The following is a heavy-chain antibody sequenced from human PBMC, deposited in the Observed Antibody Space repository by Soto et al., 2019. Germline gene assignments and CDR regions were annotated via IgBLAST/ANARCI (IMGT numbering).Heavy chain of an antibody. CDR1: GFTFSSYG. D-gene: IGHD3-16*01. Sequence: QVQLVESGGGVVQPGRSPRLSCAASGFTFSSYGMHWVRQAPGKGLELVAVISYDGSNKYYADSVKGRFTISRDNSKNSLYLQMNSLRAEDTAVYYCAKLGWPNDSWGQGTLVTVSS. V-gene: IGHV3-30*18. J-gene: IGHJ4*02. CDR3: AKLGWPNDS. CDR2: ISYDGSNK.